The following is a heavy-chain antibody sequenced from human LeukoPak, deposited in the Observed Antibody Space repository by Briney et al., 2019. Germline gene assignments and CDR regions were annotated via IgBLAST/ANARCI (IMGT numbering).Heavy chain of an antibody. CDR2: ISGSGGST. J-gene: IGHJ5*02. CDR1: GFTFSTYW. Sequence: GGSLRLSCAASGFTFSTYWMTWVRQAPGKGLEWVSTISGSGGSTYYPDSVRGRFTISRDNSKNTLYLQMNSLRAEDTALYYCAKGSYYSGSGSFSQYGWFDPWGQGTLVTVSS. CDR3: AKGSYYSGSGSFSQYGWFDP. V-gene: IGHV3-23*01. D-gene: IGHD3-10*01.